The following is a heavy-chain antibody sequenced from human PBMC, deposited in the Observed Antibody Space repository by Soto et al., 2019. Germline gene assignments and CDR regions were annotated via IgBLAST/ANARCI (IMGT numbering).Heavy chain of an antibody. J-gene: IGHJ4*02. CDR2: ISKSGSET. Sequence: EVQLLESGGGLVQPGGSLRLSCAASGFSLSSLPMRWVRQAPGKGLEWVSTISKSGSETFYADSVKGRFTISRDNSKNTLYLQMNCLRAEDTALYYCAKSFGYCFDYWGQGILVTVSS. V-gene: IGHV3-23*01. CDR1: GFSLSSLP. CDR3: AKSFGYCFDY. D-gene: IGHD3-3*01.